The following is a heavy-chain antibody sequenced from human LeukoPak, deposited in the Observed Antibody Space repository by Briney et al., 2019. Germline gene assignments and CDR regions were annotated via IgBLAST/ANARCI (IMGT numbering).Heavy chain of an antibody. V-gene: IGHV4-4*02. D-gene: IGHD6-13*01. CDR2: IYHSGST. J-gene: IGHJ4*02. CDR1: GFTFSMYAM. Sequence: PGGSLRLSFAASGFTFSMYAMSWVRQPPGKGLEWIGEIYHSGSTNYNPSLKSRVTISVDKSKNQFSLKLSSVTAADTAVYYCARDTAAAGTDYWGQGTLVTVSS. CDR3: ARDTAAAGTDY.